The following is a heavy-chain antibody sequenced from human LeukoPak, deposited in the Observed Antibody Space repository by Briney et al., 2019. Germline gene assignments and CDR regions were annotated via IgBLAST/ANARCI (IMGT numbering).Heavy chain of an antibody. CDR2: IYHSGST. CDR1: GGSISSSSYY. J-gene: IGHJ4*02. CDR3: ARGSSGWRADY. D-gene: IGHD6-19*01. Sequence: SETLSFTCTVSGGSISSSSYYWGWIRQPPGKGLEWIGSIYHSGSTYYNPSLKSRVTISVDTSKNQFSLKLSSVTAADTAVYYCARGSSGWRADYWGQGTLVTVSS. V-gene: IGHV4-39*07.